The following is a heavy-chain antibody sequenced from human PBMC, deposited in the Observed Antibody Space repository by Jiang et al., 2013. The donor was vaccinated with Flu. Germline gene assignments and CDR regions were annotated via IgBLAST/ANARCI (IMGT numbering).Heavy chain of an antibody. V-gene: IGHV4-59*01. J-gene: IGHJ6*04. CDR3: ARRIAAAGYYYYGMDV. Sequence: GPGLVKPSETLSLTCTVSGGSISSYYWSWIRQPPGKGLEWIGYIYYSGSTNYNPSLKSRVTISVDTSKNQFSLKLSSVTAADTAVYYCARRIAAAGYYYYGMDVWGKGTTVTVSS. CDR1: GGSISSYY. D-gene: IGHD6-13*01. CDR2: IYYSGST.